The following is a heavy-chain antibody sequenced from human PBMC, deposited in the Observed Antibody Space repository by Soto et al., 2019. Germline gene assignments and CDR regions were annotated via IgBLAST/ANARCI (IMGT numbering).Heavy chain of an antibody. CDR2: IYLGDSDT. J-gene: IGHJ3*01. CDR3: ARHCFDSSVHYWAGALDD. CDR1: GYNFSKSW. D-gene: IGHD3-22*01. Sequence: ESLKISCKGSGYNFSKSWIGWVRQMPGKGLEWLGIIYLGDSDTRYSPSFEGQVIISAVKSVSTAYLQWSSLKASDTAMYYCARHCFDSSVHYWAGALDDWGQGTLVTVSS. V-gene: IGHV5-51*01.